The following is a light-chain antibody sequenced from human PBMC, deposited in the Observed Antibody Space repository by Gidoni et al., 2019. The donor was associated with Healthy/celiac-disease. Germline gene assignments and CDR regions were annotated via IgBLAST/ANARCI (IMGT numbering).Light chain of an antibody. CDR2: DVS. CDR1: SSDVGGYNY. CDR3: SSYTSSSTAV. V-gene: IGLV2-14*01. Sequence: QSALTPPASVSGSPGQSITISCTGTSSDVGGYNYVSWYQQHPGKAPKLMIYDVSNRPSGVSNSFSGSKSGNTASLTISGLQAEDEADYYCSSYTSSSTAVFGGGTKLTVL. J-gene: IGLJ2*01.